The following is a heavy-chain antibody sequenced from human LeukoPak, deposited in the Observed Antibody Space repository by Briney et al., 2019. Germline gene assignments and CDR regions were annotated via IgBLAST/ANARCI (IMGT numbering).Heavy chain of an antibody. CDR3: ARPYYYDSRYYPEGEAFDL. CDR1: GYTFTGYY. D-gene: IGHD3-22*01. CDR2: INPNSGGT. Sequence: ASVKVSCKASGYTFTGYYMHWVRQAPGQGLEWMGWINPNSGGTNYAQKFQGRVTMTRDTSISTAYMELSRLRSDDTAVYYCARPYYYDSRYYPEGEAFDLWGQGTMVTVSS. V-gene: IGHV1-2*02. J-gene: IGHJ3*01.